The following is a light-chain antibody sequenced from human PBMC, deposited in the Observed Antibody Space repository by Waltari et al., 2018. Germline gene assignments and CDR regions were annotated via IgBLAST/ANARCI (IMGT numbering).Light chain of an antibody. CDR1: QSVLYSSNNKNY. Sequence: DIVMTQSPDSLAVSLGERATINCKSSQSVLYSSNNKNYLAWYQQKPGQPPKLLIYWASNRESGVPDRISGSGSGTDFTLTIRSLQAEEVAVYYCQQYYSTPWTFGQGTKVEIK. CDR2: WAS. J-gene: IGKJ1*01. V-gene: IGKV4-1*01. CDR3: QQYYSTPWT.